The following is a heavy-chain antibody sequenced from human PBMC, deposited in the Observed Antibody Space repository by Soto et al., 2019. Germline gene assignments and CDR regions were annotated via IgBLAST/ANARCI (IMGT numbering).Heavy chain of an antibody. J-gene: IGHJ4*02. Sequence: GESLKISCKGSGYSFTSYWIAWVRQMPGKGLEWMGIIYPGDSATRYSPSFQGQVTMTRDTSTSTVYMELSSLRSEDTAVYYCARVRRSSGYYYGYWGQGTPVTVSS. CDR3: ARVRRSSGYYYGY. CDR1: GYSFTSYW. V-gene: IGHV5-51*01. D-gene: IGHD3-22*01. CDR2: IYPGDSAT.